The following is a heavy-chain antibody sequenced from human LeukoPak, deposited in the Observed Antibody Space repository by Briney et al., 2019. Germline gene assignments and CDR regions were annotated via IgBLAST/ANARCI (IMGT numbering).Heavy chain of an antibody. V-gene: IGHV3-23*01. J-gene: IGHJ4*02. CDR3: AKSYDSSGYYDY. D-gene: IGHD3-22*01. CDR1: GFTFSNYW. Sequence: GGSLRLSCAASGFTFSNYWMSWVRQAPGKGLEWVSAISGSGGSTYYADSVKGRFTISRDNSKNTLYLQMNSLRAEDTAVYYCAKSYDSSGYYDYWGQGTLVTVSS. CDR2: ISGSGGST.